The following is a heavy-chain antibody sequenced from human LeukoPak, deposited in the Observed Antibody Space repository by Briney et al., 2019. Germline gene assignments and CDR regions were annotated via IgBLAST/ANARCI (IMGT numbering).Heavy chain of an antibody. CDR1: GFTFSRNW. CDR2: IKQDGSET. D-gene: IGHD1-20*01. V-gene: IGHV3-7*01. Sequence: GGSLRLSCTSSGFTFSRNWMSWVRQAPGKGLEWVANIKQDGSETYYVDSVKGRFTISRDNAKNTLYLQMNSLRAEDTAVYYCLRDLNWSLDQWGQGTLVTVSS. J-gene: IGHJ4*02. CDR3: LRDLNWSLDQ.